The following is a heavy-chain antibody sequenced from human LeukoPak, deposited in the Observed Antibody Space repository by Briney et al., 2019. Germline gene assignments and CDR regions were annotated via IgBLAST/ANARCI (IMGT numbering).Heavy chain of an antibody. D-gene: IGHD6-13*01. CDR3: AKVGAAAGTLRIEYFQN. CDR2: ISYDGSNK. V-gene: IGHV3-30*04. CDR1: GFTFSSYA. J-gene: IGHJ1*01. Sequence: GGSLRLSCAASGFTFSSYAMHWVRQAPGKGLEWVAVISYDGSNKYYADSVKGRFTISRDNSKDTLYLQMNTLRAEDTAVYYCAKVGAAAGTLRIEYFQNWGQGTLVTVSS.